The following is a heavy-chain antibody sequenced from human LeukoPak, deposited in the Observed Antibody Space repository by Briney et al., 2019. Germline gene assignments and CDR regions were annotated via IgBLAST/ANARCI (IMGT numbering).Heavy chain of an antibody. CDR3: ARGSSFRSSISIVEVPAANNWFDP. V-gene: IGHV4-34*01. D-gene: IGHD2-2*01. CDR2: INHSVRT. CDR1: GGSFFGFN. Sequence: SGSLCLTSALSGGSFFGFNWCSVRRPPRGRLECGWEINHSVRTTYNPSLMRRVASSLDTSNNRTSRMRSSVTAADTAVYYCARGSSFRSSISIVEVPAANNWFDPWGQGTLVTVSS. J-gene: IGHJ5*02.